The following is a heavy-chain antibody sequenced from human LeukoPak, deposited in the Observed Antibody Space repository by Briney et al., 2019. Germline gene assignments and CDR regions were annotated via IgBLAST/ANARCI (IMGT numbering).Heavy chain of an antibody. J-gene: IGHJ3*02. Sequence: GGSLRLSCAASGFSFSVYWMHWVRQAPGKGPVWVSRIKTDGSITDYADSVKGRFIISRDNSKNTLSLQMNSLTAGDTAVYYCVRGPRYYDDSGFHYGVFDIWGQGTVVTVSS. CDR3: VRGPRYYDDSGFHYGVFDI. V-gene: IGHV3-74*01. CDR1: GFSFSVYW. D-gene: IGHD3-16*01. CDR2: IKTDGSIT.